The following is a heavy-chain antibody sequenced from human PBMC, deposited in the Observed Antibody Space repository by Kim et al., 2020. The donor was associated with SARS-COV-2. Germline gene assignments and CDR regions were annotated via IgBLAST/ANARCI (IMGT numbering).Heavy chain of an antibody. V-gene: IGHV4-39*01. Sequence: YNTSLKSRVTISVDTSKNQFSLKLSSVTAADTAVHYCARHGSRMRNWFDPWGQGTLVTVSS. J-gene: IGHJ5*02. CDR3: ARHGSRMRNWFDP.